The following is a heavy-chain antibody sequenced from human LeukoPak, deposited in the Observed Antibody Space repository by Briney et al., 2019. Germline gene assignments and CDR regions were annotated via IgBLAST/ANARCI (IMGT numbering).Heavy chain of an antibody. CDR1: GFTFSTYS. J-gene: IGHJ4*02. V-gene: IGHV3-48*01. CDR3: ARDWFGELI. D-gene: IGHD3-10*01. Sequence: GGSLSLSCAVSGFTFSTYSMNWVRQAPGKGLEWISFIRHDSSDIYYADSVKGRFTISRDNAGDSLYLQMNSLRAEDTAVYYCARDWFGELIWGQGTLVTVSS. CDR2: IRHDSSDI.